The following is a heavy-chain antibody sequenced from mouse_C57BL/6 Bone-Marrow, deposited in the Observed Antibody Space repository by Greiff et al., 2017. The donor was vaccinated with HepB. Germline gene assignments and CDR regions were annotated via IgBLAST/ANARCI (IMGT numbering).Heavy chain of an antibody. J-gene: IGHJ4*01. CDR1: GFNIKDYY. CDR3: ATYGNLYYYAMDY. V-gene: IGHV14-2*01. Sequence: EVQGVESGAELVKPGASVKLSCTASGFNIKDYYMHWVKQRTEQGLEWIGRIDPEDGETKYAPKFQGKATITADTSSNTAYLQLSSLTSDDTAVYYCATYGNLYYYAMDYWGQGTSVTVSS. D-gene: IGHD2-1*01. CDR2: IDPEDGET.